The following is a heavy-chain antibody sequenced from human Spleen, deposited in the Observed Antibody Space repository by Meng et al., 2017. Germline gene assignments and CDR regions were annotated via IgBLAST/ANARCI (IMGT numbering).Heavy chain of an antibody. CDR3: ARAARYCGGDCFSSWFDP. D-gene: IGHD2-21*02. Sequence: ASVKVSCKASGGTFSSYAISWVRQAPGQGLEWMGRINPNSGGTNYAQKFQGRVTMTRDTSISTAYMELSRLRSDDTAVYYCARAARYCGGDCFSSWFDPWGQGTLVTVSS. CDR2: INPNSGGT. CDR1: GGTFSSYA. J-gene: IGHJ5*02. V-gene: IGHV1-2*06.